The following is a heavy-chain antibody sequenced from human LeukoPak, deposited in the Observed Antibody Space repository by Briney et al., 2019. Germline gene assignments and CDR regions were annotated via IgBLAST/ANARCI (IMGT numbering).Heavy chain of an antibody. V-gene: IGHV1-18*01. D-gene: IGHD3-10*01. J-gene: IGHJ5*02. Sequence: ASVKVSCKASGYTFTSYGISWVRQAPGQGLEWMGWISAYNGNTNYAQKLQGRVTMTTDTSTSTAYMELRSLRSDDTAVYYCARAIAAYYGSGSPRFDPWGQGTLVTVSS. CDR3: ARAIAAYYGSGSPRFDP. CDR1: GYTFTSYG. CDR2: ISAYNGNT.